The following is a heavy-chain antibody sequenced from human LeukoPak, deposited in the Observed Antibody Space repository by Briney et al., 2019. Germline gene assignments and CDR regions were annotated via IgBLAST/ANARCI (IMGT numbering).Heavy chain of an antibody. Sequence: SETLSLTCTVSGYSISSGYPWGWIRQPPGKGLEWIGSIYHSGSTYYNPSLKSRVTISVDTSKNQFSLKLSSVTAADTAVYYCARDPFSGWYLGGAFDIWGQGTKVTVSS. D-gene: IGHD6-19*01. V-gene: IGHV4-38-2*02. CDR3: ARDPFSGWYLGGAFDI. CDR1: GYSISSGYP. CDR2: IYHSGST. J-gene: IGHJ3*02.